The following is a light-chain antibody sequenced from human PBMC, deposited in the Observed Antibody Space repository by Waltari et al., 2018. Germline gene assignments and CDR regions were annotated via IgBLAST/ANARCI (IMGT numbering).Light chain of an antibody. CDR3: QQYYSTPYT. CDR1: QSVLYSSKNNNY. Sequence: DIVMTQSPDSLAVSLGERATINCKSSQSVLYSSKNNNYLAWYQQKPGQSPKLLIYWASTRESGVPDRFSGSGSGADFTLTISTLQAEDVAVYYCQQYYSTPYTFGQGTRLEIK. CDR2: WAS. V-gene: IGKV4-1*01. J-gene: IGKJ2*01.